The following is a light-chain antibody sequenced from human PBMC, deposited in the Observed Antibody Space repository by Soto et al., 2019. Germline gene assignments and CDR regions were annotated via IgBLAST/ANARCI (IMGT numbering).Light chain of an antibody. CDR3: QQRSDWPPGYT. Sequence: EMVLTQSPATLSLSPGERVTLSCRASQSVSNSLVWYQQKAGQAPRLLIYGISYRATGVPARFSGSGSGTDFTLTISSLQPEDFAIYYGQQRSDWPPGYTFGQGTKLEI. CDR2: GIS. J-gene: IGKJ2*01. V-gene: IGKV3-11*01. CDR1: QSVSNS.